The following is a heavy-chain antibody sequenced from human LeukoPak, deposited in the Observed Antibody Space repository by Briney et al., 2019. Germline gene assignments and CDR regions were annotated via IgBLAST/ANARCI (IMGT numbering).Heavy chain of an antibody. Sequence: QPGGSLRLSCAASGFTFSSYWMSWVGQASGKGVEGVANITADGSQKYFMDSVKGRFTISRDNAWNFLFLQMNNLRDEDTSIYYCARDPEGWAFDLWGQGTMVTVSS. D-gene: IGHD2-15*01. V-gene: IGHV3-7*01. CDR2: ITADGSQK. CDR1: GFTFSSYW. CDR3: ARDPEGWAFDL. J-gene: IGHJ3*01.